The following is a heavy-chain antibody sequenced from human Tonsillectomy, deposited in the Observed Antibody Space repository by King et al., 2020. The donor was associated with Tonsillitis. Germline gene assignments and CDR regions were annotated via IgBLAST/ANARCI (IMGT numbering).Heavy chain of an antibody. J-gene: IGHJ5*02. CDR3: AKRGSGGFYLDP. D-gene: IGHD3-10*01. CDR1: GVPFDIYT. CDR2: FSASSANT. Sequence: VQLVESGGGLVQPGGSLRLSCAASGVPFDIYTMTWVRQAPGKGLEWVSSFSASSANTYYADSVQGRFTISRDTSKDTLYLQMNSRRAEDTAVYYCAKRGSGGFYLDPWGQGTLVTVSS. V-gene: IGHV3-23*04.